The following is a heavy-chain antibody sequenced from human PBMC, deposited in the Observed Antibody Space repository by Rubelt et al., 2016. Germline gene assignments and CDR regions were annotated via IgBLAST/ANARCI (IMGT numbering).Heavy chain of an antibody. J-gene: IGHJ4*02. D-gene: IGHD4-17*01. CDR3: ARANHGDYEDY. CDR1: GYTFTNYG. CDR2: IDAGKGDT. V-gene: IGHV1-3*01. Sequence: QVQLVQSGAEVKKPGASVKVSCKASGYTFTNYGMHWVRQAPGHRLEWMGWIDAGKGDTKYSPKLKDGVSITRDASANTAYMELSSLGSEDTAVYYCARANHGDYEDYWGQGTLVTVSS.